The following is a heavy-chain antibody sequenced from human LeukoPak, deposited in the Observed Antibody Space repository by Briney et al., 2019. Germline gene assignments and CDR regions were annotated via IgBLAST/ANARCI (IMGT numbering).Heavy chain of an antibody. CDR1: GYSISTGYY. CDR3: ARDRLRWPKIDY. V-gene: IGHV4-61*01. CDR2: IYYSGST. J-gene: IGHJ4*02. Sequence: PSETLSLTCTVSGYSISTGYYWDWIRQPPGKGLEWIGYIYYSGSTNYNPSLKSRVTISVDTSKNQFSLKLSSVTAADTAVYYCARDRLRWPKIDYWGQGTLVTVSS. D-gene: IGHD4-23*01.